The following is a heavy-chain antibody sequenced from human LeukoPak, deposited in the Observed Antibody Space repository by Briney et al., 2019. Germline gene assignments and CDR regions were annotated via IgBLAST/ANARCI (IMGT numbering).Heavy chain of an antibody. CDR1: GGSISGSHYY. D-gene: IGHD6-13*01. CDR2: INYSGNT. Sequence: SETLSLTCIVSGGSISGSHYYWAWIRLSPGKGLEWIGMINYSGNTYYNPSLWSRATISVDTSTNQFTLNLNSVTAADTAVYYCARGYDYWGQGTLVTVSS. CDR3: ARGYDY. J-gene: IGHJ4*02. V-gene: IGHV4-39*01.